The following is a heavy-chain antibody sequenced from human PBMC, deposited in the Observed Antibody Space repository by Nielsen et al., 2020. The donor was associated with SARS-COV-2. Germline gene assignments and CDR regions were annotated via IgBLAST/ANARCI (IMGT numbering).Heavy chain of an antibody. J-gene: IGHJ3*02. CDR3: ARGITIFGVVKGAFDI. Sequence: SETLSLTCTVSGGSISSGGYHWSWIRQHPGKGLEWIGYIYYSGSTYYNPSLKSRVTISVDTSKNQFSLKLSSVTAADTAVYYCARGITIFGVVKGAFDIWGQGTMVTVSS. CDR1: GGSISSGGYH. D-gene: IGHD3-3*01. CDR2: IYYSGST. V-gene: IGHV4-31*03.